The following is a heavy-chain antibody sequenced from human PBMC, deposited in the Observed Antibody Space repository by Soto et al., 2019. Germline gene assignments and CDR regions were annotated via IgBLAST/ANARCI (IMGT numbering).Heavy chain of an antibody. V-gene: IGHV1-69*13. J-gene: IGHJ4*02. CDR3: AAGIAAAGSSPY. D-gene: IGHD6-13*01. Sequence: SVKVSCKASGGTFSSYAISWVRQAPGQGLEWMGGIIPIFGTANYAQKFQGIVTITADESTCTAHMELSSLISEDTAVYYCAAGIAAAGSSPYCGQGTLVTVSS. CDR2: IIPIFGTA. CDR1: GGTFSSYA.